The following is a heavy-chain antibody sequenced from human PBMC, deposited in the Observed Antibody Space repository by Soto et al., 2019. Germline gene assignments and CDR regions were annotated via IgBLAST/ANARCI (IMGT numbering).Heavy chain of an antibody. Sequence: EVQLVESGGGLVKPGGSLRLSCAASGFTFSNAWRNWVRQAPGKGLEWVGRIKSKTDGGTTDYAAHVKGRFTISRDDSKNTLYLQMNSLKTEDTAEYYCTTYYYYDSSGYYYDRYWGQGTLVTVSS. V-gene: IGHV3-15*07. J-gene: IGHJ4*02. D-gene: IGHD3-22*01. CDR3: TTYYYYDSSGYYYDRY. CDR2: IKSKTDGGTT. CDR1: GFTFSNAW.